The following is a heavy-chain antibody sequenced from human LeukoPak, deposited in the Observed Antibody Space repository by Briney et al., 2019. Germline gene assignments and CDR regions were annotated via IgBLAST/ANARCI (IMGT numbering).Heavy chain of an antibody. CDR1: GYTFTVYY. Sequence: ASVKVSCKASGYTFTVYYMHWVRQAPGQGLEWMGWINPNSGDTNYAQNFQGRVTMTRDTSISTAYMELSRLRSGDTAVYYCARDVLLSYGGNTALGTFDIWGQGTMVTVSS. V-gene: IGHV1-2*02. D-gene: IGHD4-23*01. CDR2: INPNSGDT. J-gene: IGHJ3*02. CDR3: ARDVLLSYGGNTALGTFDI.